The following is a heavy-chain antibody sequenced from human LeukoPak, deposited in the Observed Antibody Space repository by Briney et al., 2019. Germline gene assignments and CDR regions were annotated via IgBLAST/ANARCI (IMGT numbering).Heavy chain of an antibody. J-gene: IGHJ3*02. CDR1: GFTFSSYA. CDR3: AKGCGGDCYSDEDDAFDI. CDR2: ITASGGNT. D-gene: IGHD2-21*01. Sequence: PGGSLRLSCAASGFTFSSYAMGWVRQAPGKGLEWVSAITASGGNTYYADSVKGRFTISRDNSKNTLYLQMNSLRAEDTAVYYCAKGCGGDCYSDEDDAFDIWGQGQWSPSLQ. V-gene: IGHV3-23*01.